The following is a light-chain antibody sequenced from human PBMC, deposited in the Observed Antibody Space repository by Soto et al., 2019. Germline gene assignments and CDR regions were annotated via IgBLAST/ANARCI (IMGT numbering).Light chain of an antibody. CDR1: SSDVGGYNY. CDR2: DVS. CDR3: SSYTSSSTPGV. J-gene: IGLJ2*01. V-gene: IGLV2-14*01. Sequence: QSALTQPASVSGSPGQSITISCTGTSSDVGGYNYVSWYQQHPCKAPKRMIYDVSNRPSGVSNRFSGSKSGNTASLTISGLQAEDEADYYCSSYTSSSTPGVFGGGTKLTVL.